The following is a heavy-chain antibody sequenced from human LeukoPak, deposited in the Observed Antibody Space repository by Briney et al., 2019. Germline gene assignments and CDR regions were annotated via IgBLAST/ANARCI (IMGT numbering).Heavy chain of an antibody. CDR1: GYSFPTYW. Sequence: GESLKISCQGSGYSFPTYWIGWVRQMPGKGLEWMGIIYPPDSDAKYSPSFQGLVTISADKSINTAYLQWKSLKASDTAMYYCARLSDYGFNWFDPWGQGTLVTVSS. V-gene: IGHV5-51*01. CDR2: IYPPDSDA. CDR3: ARLSDYGFNWFDP. J-gene: IGHJ5*02. D-gene: IGHD3-3*01.